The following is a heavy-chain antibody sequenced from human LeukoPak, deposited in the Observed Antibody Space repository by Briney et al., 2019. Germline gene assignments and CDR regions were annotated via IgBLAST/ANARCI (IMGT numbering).Heavy chain of an antibody. CDR3: ARYDYGKDAFDI. D-gene: IGHD4-17*01. J-gene: IGHJ3*02. CDR2: MNPNSGNT. CDR1: GYTFTSYD. V-gene: IGHV1-8*03. Sequence: ASVKVSCKASGYTFTSYDINWVRQATGQGLEWMGWMNPNSGNTGYAQKFQGRVTITRNTSISTAYMELSSLRSEDTAVYYCARYDYGKDAFDIWGQGIMVTVSS.